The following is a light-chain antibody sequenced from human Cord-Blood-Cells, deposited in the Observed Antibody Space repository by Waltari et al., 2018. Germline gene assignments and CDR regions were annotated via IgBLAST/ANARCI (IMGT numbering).Light chain of an antibody. CDR3: SSYTSSSTWV. CDR2: DVR. J-gene: IGLJ3*02. CDR1: SSDVGGYNY. V-gene: IGLV2-14*03. Sequence: QSALTQHASVSGSPGQSITISCTGTSSDVGGYNYVSWYQQHPGKAPKLMIYDVRNRPSGVSNRFSGSKSGNTASLTISGLQAEDEADYYCSSYTSSSTWVFGGGTKLTVL.